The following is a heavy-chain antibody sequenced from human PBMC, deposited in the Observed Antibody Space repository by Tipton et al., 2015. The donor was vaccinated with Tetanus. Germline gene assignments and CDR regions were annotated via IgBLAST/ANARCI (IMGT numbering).Heavy chain of an antibody. CDR1: GYSFSSYY. CDR2: IHPGDSDT. CDR3: ARRRSNTNLFFWFGP. V-gene: IGHV5-51*01. J-gene: IGHJ5*02. Sequence: RLVQSGAEVKKPGESLKISCEASGYSFSSYYIAWVRQMPGGGLEWIGFIHPGDSDTSYSPSFQGRVTISADTSINTAYLQWTSLTDSDTAVYYCARRRSNTNLFFWFGPWGQGSPVIVSS. D-gene: IGHD3-3*01.